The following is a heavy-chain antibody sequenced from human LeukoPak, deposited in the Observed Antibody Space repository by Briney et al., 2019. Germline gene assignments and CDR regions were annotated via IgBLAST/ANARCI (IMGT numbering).Heavy chain of an antibody. Sequence: TGGSLRLSCAASGFTFSSFWMTWVRQAPGKGLEWVANIKQDGREGYFVDSVKGRFTISRDNVKNSVYLEMNSLRAEDTAVYFCARGGTRGYSPSDYWGQGTQVTVSS. CDR2: IKQDGREG. CDR1: GFTFSSFW. V-gene: IGHV3-7*01. D-gene: IGHD5-18*01. J-gene: IGHJ4*02. CDR3: ARGGTRGYSPSDY.